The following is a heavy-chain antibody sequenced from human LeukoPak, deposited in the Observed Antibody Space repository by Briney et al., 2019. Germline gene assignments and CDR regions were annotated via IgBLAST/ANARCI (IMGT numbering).Heavy chain of an antibody. CDR3: AREGDGYNSPIDY. J-gene: IGHJ4*02. CDR2: ISSSSSYI. D-gene: IGHD5-24*01. CDR1: GFTFSSYT. Sequence: GGSLRLSCAASGFTFSSYTMNWVRQAPGKGLEWVSSISSSSSYIYYADSVKGRFTISRDNAKNSLYLQMNSLRAEDTAVYYCAREGDGYNSPIDYWGQGTLVTVSS. V-gene: IGHV3-21*01.